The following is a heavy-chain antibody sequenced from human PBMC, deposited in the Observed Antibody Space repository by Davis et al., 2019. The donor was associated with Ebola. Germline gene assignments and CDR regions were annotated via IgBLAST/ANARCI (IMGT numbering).Heavy chain of an antibody. CDR1: GFTFSSYG. CDR3: AREDSSGWYRVDTFEY. J-gene: IGHJ4*02. D-gene: IGHD6-19*01. CDR2: IWYDGSNK. Sequence: GESLKISCAASGFTFSSYGMHWVRQAPGKGLEWVAVIWYDGSNKYYADSVKGRFTISRDNSKNTLYLQMNSLRADDTAVYYCAREDSSGWYRVDTFEYWGQGTLVTVSS. V-gene: IGHV3-33*01.